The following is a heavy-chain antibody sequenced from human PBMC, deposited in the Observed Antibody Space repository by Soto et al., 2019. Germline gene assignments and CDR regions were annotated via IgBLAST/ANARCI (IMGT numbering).Heavy chain of an antibody. CDR2: ISAYNGKT. Sequence: QVQLVQSGAEVKKPGASVKVSCNASGYNFSRYGITWVRKVPGQGLEWMGWISAYNGKTNYAQKVQGRVTMTTDNHTSIAYRSLTTLETDVKAGYYCASLEIVTGYNIGIRFGPWGQGTLVTVSP. D-gene: IGHD3-9*01. CDR3: ASLEIVTGYNIGIRFGP. J-gene: IGHJ5*02. V-gene: IGHV1-18*01. CDR1: GYNFSRYG.